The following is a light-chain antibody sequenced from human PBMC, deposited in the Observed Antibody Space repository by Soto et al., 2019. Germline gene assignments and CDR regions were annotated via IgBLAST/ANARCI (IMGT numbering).Light chain of an antibody. CDR2: NTS. Sequence: EIVLTQSPCTLSLSPGYGSTVSCRVSQIINSKSLVWYQRKFGQAPRLLIYNTSSRATGPPDRFSGSGSGTDFTLRISRLEPDDFAVYYCQHYGGSGTFGQGTKVDIK. V-gene: IGKV3-20*01. CDR3: QHYGGSGT. CDR1: QIINSKS. J-gene: IGKJ1*01.